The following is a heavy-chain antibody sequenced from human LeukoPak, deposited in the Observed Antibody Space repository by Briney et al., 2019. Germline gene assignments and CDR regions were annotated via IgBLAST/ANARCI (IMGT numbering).Heavy chain of an antibody. CDR2: ISGSGGST. CDR1: GFTFSSYA. D-gene: IGHD3-10*01. V-gene: IGHV3-23*01. J-gene: IGHJ5*02. Sequence: GGSLRLSCAASGFTFSSYAMSWVRQPPGKGLEWVSAISGSGGSTYYADPEKGRFTISRDNSKNTLYLQMNSLRAEDTAVYYCAKEELFFGLDPWGQGTLVTVSS. CDR3: AKEELFFGLDP.